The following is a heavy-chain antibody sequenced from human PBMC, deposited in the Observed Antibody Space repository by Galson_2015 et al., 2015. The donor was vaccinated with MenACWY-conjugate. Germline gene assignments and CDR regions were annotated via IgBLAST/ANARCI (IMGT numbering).Heavy chain of an antibody. J-gene: IGHJ6*02. Sequence: SATASCKASGYTFTSSSMDWARQPPGKGREWMGIINTSGGRTSTAQKFQGRVTMTRDTSTSTVYMELSSLRSEDTAVDYCARDNPCTYCYDSGSPHYCMDVWGQGTTVTVSS. CDR1: GYTFTSSS. CDR2: INTSGGRT. CDR3: ARDNPCTYCYDSGSPHYCMDV. V-gene: IGHV1-46*01. D-gene: IGHD3-22*01.